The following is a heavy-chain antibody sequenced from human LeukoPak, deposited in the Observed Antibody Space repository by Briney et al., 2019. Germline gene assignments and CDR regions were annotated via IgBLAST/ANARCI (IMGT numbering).Heavy chain of an antibody. Sequence: ASVKVSCKASGYTFTSYDISWVRQATGQGLEWMGWMNPNSGNTGYAQKFQGRVTMTRNTSISTAYMELSSLRSEDTAVYYCARSTGVVVEATYYYYYGMDVWGQGTTVTVSS. CDR3: ARSTGVVVEATYYYYYGMDV. CDR2: MNPNSGNT. CDR1: GYTFTSYD. D-gene: IGHD2-15*01. J-gene: IGHJ6*02. V-gene: IGHV1-8*01.